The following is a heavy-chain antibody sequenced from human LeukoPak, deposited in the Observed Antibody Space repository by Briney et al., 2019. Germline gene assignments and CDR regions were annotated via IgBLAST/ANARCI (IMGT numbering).Heavy chain of an antibody. D-gene: IGHD3-22*01. J-gene: IGHJ1*01. V-gene: IGHV1-18*01. Sequence: ASVKVSCKASGYXFTSYGISWVRQAPGQGLQWMGWISAYNGNTNYAQKLQSRVTMTTDTSTSTAYMELRSLRSDDTAVYYCATPGDYYDSSGYYYFQHWGQGTLVTVSS. CDR1: GYXFTSYG. CDR3: ATPGDYYDSSGYYYFQH. CDR2: ISAYNGNT.